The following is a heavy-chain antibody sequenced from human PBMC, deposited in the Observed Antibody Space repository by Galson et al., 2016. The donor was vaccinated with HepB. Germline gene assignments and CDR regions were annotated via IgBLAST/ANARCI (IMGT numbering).Heavy chain of an antibody. V-gene: IGHV3-53*01. Sequence: SLRLSCAASGFTVSTNYMSWVRQAPGKGLEWVSVIYSSGSTSYADSVKGRFTFSRNNSKNTLYLQMNSLRAEDTAVYYCARAWGNYGMDVWGQGTTVTVSS. J-gene: IGHJ6*02. CDR2: IYSSGST. CDR1: GFTVSTNY. CDR3: ARAWGNYGMDV. D-gene: IGHD7-27*01.